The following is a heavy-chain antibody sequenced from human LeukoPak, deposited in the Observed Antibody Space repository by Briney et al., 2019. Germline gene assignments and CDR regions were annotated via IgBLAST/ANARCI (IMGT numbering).Heavy chain of an antibody. J-gene: IGHJ6*02. D-gene: IGHD3-3*01. CDR2: ISHDGSRQ. CDR3: VKDRFLEAYGMEV. Sequence: GGSLRLSCEASGFTFSMSAMIWVRQAPGKGLEWVAVISHDGSRQYYADSVKGRFTISRDDSKNTLYLQMNGLRPDDTAVYYGVKDRFLEAYGMEVWGQGTTVTVFS. V-gene: IGHV3-30*04. CDR1: GFTFSMSA.